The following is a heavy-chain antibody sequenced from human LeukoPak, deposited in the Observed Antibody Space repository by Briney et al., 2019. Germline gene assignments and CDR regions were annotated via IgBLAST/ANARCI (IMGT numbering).Heavy chain of an antibody. Sequence: GGALRLSCAAPGFTFSNYWMSWVRQAPGKGVEWVANINEDGSEKFYVDSVKGRFTFSRDNAKNSLYLQMNSLRADDTGVYYCARDLDGGSFDYWGQGTLATVSS. D-gene: IGHD2-15*01. CDR3: ARDLDGGSFDY. J-gene: IGHJ4*02. CDR2: INEDGSEK. CDR1: GFTFSNYW. V-gene: IGHV3-7*01.